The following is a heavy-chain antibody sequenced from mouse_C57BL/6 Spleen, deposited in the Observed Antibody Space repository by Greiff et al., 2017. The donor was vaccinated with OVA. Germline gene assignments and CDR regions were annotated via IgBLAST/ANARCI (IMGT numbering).Heavy chain of an antibody. V-gene: IGHV2-5*01. CDR1: GFSLTSYG. J-gene: IGHJ4*01. CDR3: AKVGGYYLYAMDY. Sequence: QVQLKESGPGLVQPSQSLSITCTVSGFSLTSYGVHWVRQSPGKGLEWLGVIWRGGSTDYNAAFMSRLSITKDNSKSQVFFKMNSLQADDTAIYYCAKVGGYYLYAMDYWGQGTSVTVSS. CDR2: IWRGGST. D-gene: IGHD2-3*01.